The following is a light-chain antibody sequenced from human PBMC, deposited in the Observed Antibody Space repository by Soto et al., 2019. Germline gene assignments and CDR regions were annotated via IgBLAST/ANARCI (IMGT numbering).Light chain of an antibody. CDR2: GAS. CDR3: QQYGSSPPFT. J-gene: IGKJ2*01. V-gene: IGKV3-20*01. CDR1: QSVSSSY. Sequence: EIVLTQSPGTLSLSPGERATLSCRASQSVSSSYLAWYQQKPGQAPRLLIYGASSRATGIPDRFSGSGSETDFTLTISRLEPEDFAVYYCQQYGSSPPFTFGQGTKLGIK.